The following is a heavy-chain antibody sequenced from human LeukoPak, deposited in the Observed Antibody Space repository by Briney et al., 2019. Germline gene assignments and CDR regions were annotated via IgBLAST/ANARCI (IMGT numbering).Heavy chain of an antibody. D-gene: IGHD6-19*01. J-gene: IGHJ6*03. CDR2: IYYSGST. CDR1: GASISSSSYY. V-gene: IGHV4-39*01. CDR3: ARHPRIAVAGGWGYYYYYYMDV. Sequence: SETLSLTCTVSGASISSSSYYWGWIRQPPGKGLEWIGSIYYSGSTYYNPSLKSRVTISVDTSKNQFSLKLSSVTAADTAVYYCARHPRIAVAGGWGYYYYYYMDVWGKGTTVTISS.